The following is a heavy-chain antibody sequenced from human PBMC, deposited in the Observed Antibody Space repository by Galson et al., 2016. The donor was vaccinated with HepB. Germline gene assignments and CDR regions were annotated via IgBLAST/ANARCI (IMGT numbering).Heavy chain of an antibody. Sequence: SLRLSCAASGFVVSSTYMAWVRQAPGRGLECVSLLYRDGFTYYADSVKGRFTISRDNSKNTLNLQMNSLRADETAVYYWARDGRQDRGSIFDYWGQGTLVTVSS. CDR2: LYRDGFT. J-gene: IGHJ4*02. CDR1: GFVVSSTY. CDR3: ARDGRQDRGSIFDY. V-gene: IGHV3-66*01. D-gene: IGHD6-6*01.